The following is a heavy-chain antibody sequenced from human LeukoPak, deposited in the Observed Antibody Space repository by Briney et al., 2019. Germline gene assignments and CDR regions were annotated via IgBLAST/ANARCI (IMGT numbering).Heavy chain of an antibody. CDR1: GFTFSSYA. D-gene: IGHD6-13*01. V-gene: IGHV3-30*04. Sequence: PGRSLRLSCAASGFTFSSYAMHWVRQAPGKGLEWVAVISYDGSNKYYADSVKGRFTISRDNSKNTLHLQMNSLRAEDTAVYYCAREGLYSSTLTAFDIWGQGTMVTVSS. CDR2: ISYDGSNK. CDR3: AREGLYSSTLTAFDI. J-gene: IGHJ3*02.